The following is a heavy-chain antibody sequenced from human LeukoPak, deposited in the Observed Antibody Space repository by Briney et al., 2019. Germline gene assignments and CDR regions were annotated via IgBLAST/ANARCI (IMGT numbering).Heavy chain of an antibody. V-gene: IGHV3-21*01. CDR2: ISSSSSSYI. CDR3: ARSTVGAKTDYYFDY. J-gene: IGHJ4*02. Sequence: GGSLRLSCAASGFTFSSYSMNWVRQAPGKGLEWVSSISSSSSSYIYYADSVKGRFTISRDNAKNSLYPQMNSLRAEDTAVYYCARSTVGAKTDYYFDYWGQGTLVTVSS. D-gene: IGHD1-26*01. CDR1: GFTFSSYS.